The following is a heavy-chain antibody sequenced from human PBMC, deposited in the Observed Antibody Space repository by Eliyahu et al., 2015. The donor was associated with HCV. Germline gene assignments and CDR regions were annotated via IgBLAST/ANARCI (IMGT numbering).Heavy chain of an antibody. V-gene: IGHV4-39*01. CDR2: IYYSGST. CDR1: GGSISXSSYY. J-gene: IGHJ4*02. CDR3: ARQTSRDGYNYGPSGGTAGFDY. D-gene: IGHD5-24*01. Sequence: QLQLQESGPGLVKPSETLPLTCTVSGGSISXSSYYWGWIRQPPGKGLEWIGSIYYSGSTYYNPSLKSRVTISVDTSKNQFSLKLSSVTAADTAVYYCARQTSRDGYNYGPSGGTAGFDYWGQGTLVTVSS.